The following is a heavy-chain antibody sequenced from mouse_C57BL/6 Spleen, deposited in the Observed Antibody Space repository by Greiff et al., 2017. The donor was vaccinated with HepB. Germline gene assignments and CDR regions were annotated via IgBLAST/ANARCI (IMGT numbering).Heavy chain of an antibody. CDR3: ARGSYYGSSYDYYAMDY. V-gene: IGHV1-39*01. CDR1: GYSFTDYN. J-gene: IGHJ4*01. CDR2: INPNYGTT. Sequence: VQLKQSGPELVKPGASVKISCKASGYSFTDYNMNWVKQSNGKSLEWIGVINPNYGTTSYNQKFKGKATLTVDQSSSTAYMQLNSLTSEDSAVYYCARGSYYGSSYDYYAMDYWGQGTSVTVSS. D-gene: IGHD1-1*01.